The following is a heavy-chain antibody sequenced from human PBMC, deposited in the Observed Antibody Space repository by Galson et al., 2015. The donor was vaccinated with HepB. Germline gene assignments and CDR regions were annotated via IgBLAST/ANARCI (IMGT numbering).Heavy chain of an antibody. J-gene: IGHJ6*02. D-gene: IGHD2-2*01. V-gene: IGHV1-3*01. CDR2: INAGNGNT. Sequence: SVKVSCKASGYTFTSYAIHWVRQAPGQRLEWMGWINAGNGNTKYSQKFKGRVTITRDTSANTAYMELSSLRSEDTAVYFCARVTGGVPAARPYYYYGMDVWGQGTTVTVSS. CDR3: ARVTGGVPAARPYYYYGMDV. CDR1: GYTFTSYA.